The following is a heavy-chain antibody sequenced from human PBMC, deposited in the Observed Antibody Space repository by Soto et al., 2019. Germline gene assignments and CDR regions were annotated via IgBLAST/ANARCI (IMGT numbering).Heavy chain of an antibody. Sequence: QVQLVESGGGVVQPGRSLRLSCAASGFTFSSYAMHWVRQAPGKGLEWVAVISYDGSNKYYADSVKGRFTISRDNSKNTRYLQMRSLRAEYTAVYYCAREDRSIAARDYAFDIWGQGTIVTVSA. CDR2: ISYDGSNK. J-gene: IGHJ3*02. CDR1: GFTFSSYA. CDR3: AREDRSIAARDYAFDI. D-gene: IGHD6-6*01. V-gene: IGHV3-30-3*01.